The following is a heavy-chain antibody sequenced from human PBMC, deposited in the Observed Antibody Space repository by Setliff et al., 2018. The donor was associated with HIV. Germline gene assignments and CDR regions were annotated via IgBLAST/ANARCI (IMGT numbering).Heavy chain of an antibody. J-gene: IGHJ6*02. CDR1: GFTFSSFW. CDR2: LNTDGSST. D-gene: IGHD3-10*01. Sequence: GSLRLSCAASGFTFSSFWMSWVRQAPGKGLVWVSRLNTDGSSTKYADSVKGRFTISGDNAKNTLYLQMDGLSAEDTAVYYCARGVRGVVNGMDVWGQGTTVTVS. V-gene: IGHV3-74*03. CDR3: ARGVRGVVNGMDV.